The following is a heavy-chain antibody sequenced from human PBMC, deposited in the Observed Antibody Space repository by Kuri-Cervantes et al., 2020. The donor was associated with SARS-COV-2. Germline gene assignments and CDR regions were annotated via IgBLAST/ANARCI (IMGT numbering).Heavy chain of an antibody. Sequence: GGSLRLSCAASGFTFSSHAMSWVRQAPGKGLEWVSRINSDGSRTSYADSVKGRFTISRDNAKNTLYLQMNSLRAEDTAVYYCARVMIGEFSFDYWGQGTLVTVSS. CDR3: ARVMIGEFSFDY. CDR2: INSDGSRT. D-gene: IGHD3-10*02. V-gene: IGHV3-74*01. CDR1: GFTFSSHA. J-gene: IGHJ4*02.